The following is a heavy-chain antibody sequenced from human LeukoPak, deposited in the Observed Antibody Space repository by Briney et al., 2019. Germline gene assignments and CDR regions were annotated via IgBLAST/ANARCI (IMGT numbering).Heavy chain of an antibody. CDR3: ARGPYRSGDSCYSRFDY. D-gene: IGHD2-15*01. V-gene: IGHV4-34*01. CDR1: GGSFSGYY. Sequence: PSETLSLTCAVYGGSFSGYYWSWIRQPPGKGLEWIGEINHSGSTNYNPSLKSRLTISVDTSKNQFSLKLSSVAAADTAVYYCARGPYRSGDSCYSRFDYWGQGTLVSVSS. J-gene: IGHJ4*02. CDR2: INHSGST.